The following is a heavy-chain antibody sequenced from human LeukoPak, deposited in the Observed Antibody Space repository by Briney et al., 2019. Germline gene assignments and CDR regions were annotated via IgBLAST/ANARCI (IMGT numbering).Heavy chain of an antibody. J-gene: IGHJ2*01. V-gene: IGHV4-4*02. CDR1: GGSISSSNW. Sequence: SETLSLTCAVSGGSISSSNWWSWVRQPPGKGLEWIGEINHRGSTNYNPSLKSRVTISVDTSKNQFSLKLSSVTAADTAVYYCARVPKYFDLWGRGTLVTVSS. CDR2: INHRGST. CDR3: ARVPKYFDL.